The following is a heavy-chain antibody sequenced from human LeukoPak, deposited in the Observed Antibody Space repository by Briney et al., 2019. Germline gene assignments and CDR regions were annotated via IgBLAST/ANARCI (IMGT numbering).Heavy chain of an antibody. CDR3: ARDGSSSWNNWFDS. J-gene: IGHJ5*01. CDR1: GGSISSSNYY. Sequence: SETLSLTCTVSGGSISSSNYYWAWIRQPPGKGLEWIANIFYTGSTNYNPSLKSRVTISVDTSKNHFSLKLSSVTAADTAVYYCARDGSSSWNNWFDSWGQGTLVTVSS. D-gene: IGHD6-13*01. V-gene: IGHV4-39*07. CDR2: IFYTGST.